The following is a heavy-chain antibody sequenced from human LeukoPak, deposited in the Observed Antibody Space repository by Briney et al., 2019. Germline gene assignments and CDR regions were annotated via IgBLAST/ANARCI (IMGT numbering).Heavy chain of an antibody. D-gene: IGHD2-15*01. CDR2: MNPNSGNT. V-gene: IGHV1-8*01. CDR3: ARVPRRGYCSGGSCYYFDY. Sequence: ASVKVSCKASGYTFTSYDINWVRQATGQGLEWMGWMNPNSGNTGYAQKFQGRVTMTRNTSISTAYMELSSLRSEDTAVYYCARVPRRGYCSGGSCYYFDYWGQGTLVTASS. J-gene: IGHJ4*02. CDR1: GYTFTSYD.